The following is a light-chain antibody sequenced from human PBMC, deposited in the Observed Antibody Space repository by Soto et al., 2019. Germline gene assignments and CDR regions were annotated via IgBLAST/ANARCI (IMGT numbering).Light chain of an antibody. J-gene: IGLJ2*01. V-gene: IGLV1-51*01. CDR3: ATWDSSLIAGI. Sequence: QSVLTQPPSVSAAPGQKVTISCSGSSSNIGNNYVSWYQHLPGTAPKLLIYDNNKRSSGIPDRFSGTKSGTSATLGITGLQTGDEAHYYCATWDSSLIAGIFGGGTQLTVL. CDR1: SSNIGNNY. CDR2: DNN.